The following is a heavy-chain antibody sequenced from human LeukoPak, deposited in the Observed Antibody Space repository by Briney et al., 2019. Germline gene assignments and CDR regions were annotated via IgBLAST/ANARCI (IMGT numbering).Heavy chain of an antibody. CDR3: ARQGDGSGDY. CDR2: IYPGDSET. Sequence: GESLKISCKASGYDFTTYWIGWVRQMSGKGLEWMGIIYPGDSETRYNPSFQGQVTFSVDKSTSTACVQWGSLKALDSAIYYCARQGDGSGDYWGQGTLVTVSS. CDR1: GYDFTTYW. V-gene: IGHV5-51*01. J-gene: IGHJ4*02. D-gene: IGHD3-10*01.